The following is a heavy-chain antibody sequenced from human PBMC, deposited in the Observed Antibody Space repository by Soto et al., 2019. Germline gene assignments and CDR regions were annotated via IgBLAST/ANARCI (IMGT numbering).Heavy chain of an antibody. V-gene: IGHV4-39*01. J-gene: IGHJ4*02. CDR1: GGSISSSSYY. Sequence: PSETLSLTCTVSGGSISSSSYYWVWIRQPPGKGLEWIGSIYYSGSTYYNPSLKSRVTISVDTSKNQFSLKLSSVTAADTAVYYCASGNYYDSSGYYYEMFDYWGQGTLVT. D-gene: IGHD3-22*01. CDR2: IYYSGST. CDR3: ASGNYYDSSGYYYEMFDY.